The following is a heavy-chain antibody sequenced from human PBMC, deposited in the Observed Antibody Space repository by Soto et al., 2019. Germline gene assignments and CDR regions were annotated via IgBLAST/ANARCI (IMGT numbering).Heavy chain of an antibody. V-gene: IGHV1-69*13. CDR3: ARDYYDSSGHI. CDR1: GYTFTSYG. Sequence: SVKVSCKASGYTFTSYGISWVRQAPGQGLEWMGGISPIFGTANYAQKFQGRVTITADESTSTAYMELSSLRSEDTAVYYCARDYYDSSGHIWGQGTLVTVSS. D-gene: IGHD3-22*01. J-gene: IGHJ4*02. CDR2: ISPIFGTA.